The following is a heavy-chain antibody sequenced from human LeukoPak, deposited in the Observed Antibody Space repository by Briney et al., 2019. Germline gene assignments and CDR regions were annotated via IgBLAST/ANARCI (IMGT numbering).Heavy chain of an antibody. CDR2: ISSSGRTK. D-gene: IGHD2-2*01. J-gene: IGHJ4*02. CDR3: ARPDCSSTNCYEFDY. V-gene: IGHV3-11*04. CDR1: GFNFSDYS. Sequence: PGGSLRLSCAASGFNFSDYSMSWFRQAPGKGLEWVSYISSSGRTKYYADSVKGRFTISRDNAKNSLYLQVNSLRAEDTAVYYCARPDCSSTNCYEFDYWGQGTLVTVSS.